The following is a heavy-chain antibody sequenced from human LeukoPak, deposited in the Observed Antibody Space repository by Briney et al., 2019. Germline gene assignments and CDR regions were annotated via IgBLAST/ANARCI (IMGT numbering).Heavy chain of an antibody. D-gene: IGHD2/OR15-2a*01. J-gene: IGHJ6*02. V-gene: IGHV3-23*01. CDR2: ISGSGGST. CDR1: GFTFSSYA. CDR3: AKVNSAAGEYPTVYYYYGMDV. Sequence: GGSLRLSCAASGFTFSSYAMSWVRQAPGKGLEWVSAISGSGGSTYYADSVKGRFTISRDNSKNTLYLQMNSLRAEDTAVYYCAKVNSAAGEYPTVYYYYGMDVWGQGTTVTVSS.